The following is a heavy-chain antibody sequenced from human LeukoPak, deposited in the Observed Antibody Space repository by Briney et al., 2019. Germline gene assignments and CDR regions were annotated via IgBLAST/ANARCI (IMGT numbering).Heavy chain of an antibody. CDR1: GFTFSDYY. D-gene: IGHD5-18*01. CDR3: AREGSLDTARAFDY. J-gene: IGHJ4*02. Sequence: KTGGSLRLSCVASGFTFSDYYMSWIRQAPGKGLEWVSYISSSGSTIYYADSVKGRFTISRDNAKNSLFLQMNSLRAEDTAVYYCAREGSLDTARAFDYWGQGTLVTVSS. CDR2: ISSSGSTI. V-gene: IGHV3-11*04.